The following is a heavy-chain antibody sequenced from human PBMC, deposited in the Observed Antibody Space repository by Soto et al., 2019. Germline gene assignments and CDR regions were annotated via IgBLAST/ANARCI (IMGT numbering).Heavy chain of an antibody. J-gene: IGHJ4*02. CDR3: NSGLTGYSVPDY. V-gene: IGHV4-39*01. D-gene: IGHD3-9*01. CDR1: GGSISSSSYY. Sequence: SETLSLTCTVSGGSISSSSYYWGWIRQPPGKGLEWIGSIYYSGSTYYNPSLKSRVTISVDTSKNQFSLKLSSVTAADTAVYYCNSGLTGYSVPDYWGQGTLVTVSS. CDR2: IYYSGST.